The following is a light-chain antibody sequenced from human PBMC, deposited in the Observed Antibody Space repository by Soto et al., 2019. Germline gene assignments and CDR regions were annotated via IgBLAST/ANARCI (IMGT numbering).Light chain of an antibody. Sequence: QSALTQPRSVSGSPGQSVTISCTGTSSDVGGYNYVSWYQQAPGTAPKLIIYDVNNRPSGAPDRFSGSTSGNTASLTISGLQAEDETDYFCSLYSSNGSLIFGPGTRSPS. CDR2: DVN. V-gene: IGLV2-18*01. CDR1: SSDVGGYNY. J-gene: IGLJ1*01. CDR3: SLYSSNGSLI.